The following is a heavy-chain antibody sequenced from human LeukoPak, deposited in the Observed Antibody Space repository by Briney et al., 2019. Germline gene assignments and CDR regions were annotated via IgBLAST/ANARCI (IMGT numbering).Heavy chain of an antibody. Sequence: GESLKISCKGSGYTFTTYWIGWVRQMPGKGLEWMGIIYPADSDTRYSPSFQGQVTFSADKSITTAYLQWSSLKASDTAMYYCARHMELRDYYYMDVWGKGTTVTVSS. V-gene: IGHV5-51*01. J-gene: IGHJ6*03. CDR2: IYPADSDT. CDR3: ARHMELRDYYYMDV. D-gene: IGHD4/OR15-4a*01. CDR1: GYTFTTYW.